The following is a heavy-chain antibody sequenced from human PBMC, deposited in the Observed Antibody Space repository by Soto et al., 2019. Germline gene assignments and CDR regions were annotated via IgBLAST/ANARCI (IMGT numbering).Heavy chain of an antibody. Sequence: PGGSLRLSCAASGFTFSSYSMNWVRQAPGKGLEWVSSISSSSSYIYYADSVKGRFTISRDNAKNSLYLQMNSLRAEDTAVYYCARGPDYYDSSGYYANQVGFDYWGQGTLVTVSS. V-gene: IGHV3-21*01. J-gene: IGHJ4*02. CDR3: ARGPDYYDSSGYYANQVGFDY. D-gene: IGHD3-22*01. CDR1: GFTFSSYS. CDR2: ISSSSSYI.